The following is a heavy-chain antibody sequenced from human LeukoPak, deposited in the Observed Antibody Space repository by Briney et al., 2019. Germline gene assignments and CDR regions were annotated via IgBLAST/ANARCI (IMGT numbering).Heavy chain of an antibody. CDR3: AKGSRGYTNYYFDY. CDR2: ISGSGAST. D-gene: IGHD2-2*02. J-gene: IGHJ4*02. V-gene: IGHV3-23*01. Sequence: PGGSLRRSCTSSGFSFSGYAMIWVRQAPGKGLELVSTISGSGASTFYADSVRGRFITSKDIPSNIVYLQMNSLRAEDTAVYYCAKGSRGYTNYYFDYWGQGTLVTVSS. CDR1: GFSFSGYA.